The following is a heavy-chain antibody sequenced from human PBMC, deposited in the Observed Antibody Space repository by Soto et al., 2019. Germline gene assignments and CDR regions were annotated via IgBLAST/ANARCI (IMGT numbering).Heavy chain of an antibody. CDR1: GGSISSGGYY. Sequence: SETLSLTCTVSGGSISSGGYYWSWIRQHPGKGLEWIGYIYYSGSTYYNPSLKSRVTISVDTSKNQFSLKLSSVTAADTAVYYCARDSSYYDSSGYYSYYGMDVWGQGTTVTVSS. J-gene: IGHJ6*02. D-gene: IGHD3-22*01. CDR2: IYYSGST. CDR3: ARDSSYYDSSGYYSYYGMDV. V-gene: IGHV4-31*03.